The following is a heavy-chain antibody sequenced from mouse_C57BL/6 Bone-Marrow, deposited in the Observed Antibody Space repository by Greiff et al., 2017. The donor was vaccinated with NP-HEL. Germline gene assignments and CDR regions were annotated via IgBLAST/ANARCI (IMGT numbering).Heavy chain of an antibody. D-gene: IGHD1-1*01. CDR2: IYPRSGNT. CDR3: APHYYGTPFAY. CDR1: GYTFTSYG. V-gene: IGHV1-81*01. Sequence: QVQLQQSGAELARPGASVKLSCKASGYTFTSYGISWVKQRTGQGLEWIGEIYPRSGNTYYNEKFKGKATLTADKSSSTAYMELRSLTSEDSAVYFCAPHYYGTPFAYWGQGTLVTVSA. J-gene: IGHJ3*01.